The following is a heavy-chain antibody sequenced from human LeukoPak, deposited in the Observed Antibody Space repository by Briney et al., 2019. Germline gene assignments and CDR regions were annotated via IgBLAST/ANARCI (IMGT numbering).Heavy chain of an antibody. D-gene: IGHD6-25*01. CDR1: GFTFSSYW. CDR3: ARGLIAAGYYYYGMDV. V-gene: IGHV3-74*01. CDR2: INNDGSST. Sequence: GGSLRLSCAASGFTFSSYWMHWVRQAPGKGLVWVSRINNDGSSTSYADSVKGRFTISRDNAKNTLYLQVNSLRAEDTAVYYCARGLIAAGYYYYGMDVWGQGTTVTVSS. J-gene: IGHJ6*02.